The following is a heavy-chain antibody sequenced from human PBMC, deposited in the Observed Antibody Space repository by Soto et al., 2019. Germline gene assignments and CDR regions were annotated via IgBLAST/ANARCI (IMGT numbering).Heavy chain of an antibody. CDR2: IYYSGTT. Sequence: QVQLQESGPGLVKPSQTLSLTCTVSGGSISCGGYYWSWIRQHPGKGLEWIGYIYYSGTTYYNPSLKSRVTTTIHTSKNQYSLKLTAVTAADTAVYSCARPVTPWGQGTLVTVSS. CDR3: ARPVTP. V-gene: IGHV4-31*03. CDR1: GGSISCGGYY. J-gene: IGHJ5*02. D-gene: IGHD3-10*01.